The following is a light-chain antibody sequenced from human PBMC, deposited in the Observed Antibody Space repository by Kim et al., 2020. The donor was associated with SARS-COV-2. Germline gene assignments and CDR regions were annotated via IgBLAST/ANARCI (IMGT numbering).Light chain of an antibody. CDR2: GKN. J-gene: IGLJ2*01. CDR3: NTRDSSGNHVV. V-gene: IGLV3-19*01. Sequence: SSELTQDPAVSVALGQTVRIPCQGDSLRSYYASWYQQKPGQAPVLVIYGKNNRPSGIPDRFSGSSSGNTASLPITWAQAEDEADYYCNTRDSSGNHVVFG. CDR1: SLRSYY.